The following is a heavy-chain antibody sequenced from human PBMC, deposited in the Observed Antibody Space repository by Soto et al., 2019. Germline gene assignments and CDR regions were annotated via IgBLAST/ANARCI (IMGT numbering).Heavy chain of an antibody. J-gene: IGHJ6*02. CDR3: AREKTPVSPQYFYYGMDV. Sequence: SETLSLTCTVSGGSLRGYSWSWIRQSPGKGLEWIGYVYSGGGTNYSPSFMGRVTISVDTTDNQFSLKLNSVTAADTAVYYCAREKTPVSPQYFYYGMDVWGQGTTVTV. D-gene: IGHD4-17*01. CDR2: VYSGGGT. CDR1: GGSLRGYS. V-gene: IGHV4-59*01.